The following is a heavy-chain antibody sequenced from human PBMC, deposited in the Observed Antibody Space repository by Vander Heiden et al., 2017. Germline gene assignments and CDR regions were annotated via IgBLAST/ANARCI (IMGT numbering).Heavy chain of an antibody. CDR1: GGSISSGGYY. V-gene: IGHV4-31*03. Sequence: QVQLQESGPGLVKPSPTLSLTCTVSGGSISSGGYYWSWIRQHPGKGLEWIGYIYYSGSTYYNPSLKSRVTISVDTSKNQFSLKLSSVTAADTAVYYCARDLGAKYDSSGYYSYYYGMDVWGQGTTVTVSS. CDR3: ARDLGAKYDSSGYYSYYYGMDV. J-gene: IGHJ6*02. CDR2: IYYSGST. D-gene: IGHD3-22*01.